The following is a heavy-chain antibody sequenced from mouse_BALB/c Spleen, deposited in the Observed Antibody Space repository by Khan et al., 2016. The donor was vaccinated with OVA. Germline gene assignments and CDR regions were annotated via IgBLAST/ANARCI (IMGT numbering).Heavy chain of an antibody. J-gene: IGHJ3*01. V-gene: IGHV2-9*02. Sequence: QVQLKESGPGLVAPSQSLSITCTVSGFSLSNYGIHWVRQPPGKGLEWLGVIWTGGITNYNSALMSRLIISKDNSKSQVFLKMNRLQTDDTAIYYCARSYDYDVGGFAYWGQGTLVTVYA. CDR1: GFSLSNYG. CDR3: ARSYDYDVGGFAY. CDR2: IWTGGIT. D-gene: IGHD2-4*01.